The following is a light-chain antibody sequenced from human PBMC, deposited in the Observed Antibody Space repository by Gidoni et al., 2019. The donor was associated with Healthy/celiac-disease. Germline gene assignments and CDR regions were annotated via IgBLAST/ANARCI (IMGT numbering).Light chain of an antibody. CDR3: QQYGSSPRT. V-gene: IGKV3-20*01. CDR1: KRVSSSY. CDR2: AAS. Sequence: VLTPSPGTLSLSPGERATLSCRARKRVSSSYLAWYQQKPGQAPRLLIYAASSRATGIPDRFSGSGSGTDFTLTISRLEPEDFAVYYCQQYGSSPRTFGQGTKVEIK. J-gene: IGKJ1*01.